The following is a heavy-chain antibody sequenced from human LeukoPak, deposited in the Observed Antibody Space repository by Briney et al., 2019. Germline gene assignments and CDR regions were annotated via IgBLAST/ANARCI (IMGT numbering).Heavy chain of an antibody. Sequence: GGSLRLTCAASGFTFSSYAMSWLRQAPAKGLEWVSAISGSGGSTYYADYVKGRFTIYSDNSKNTLYLQMNRLRAEDTAVYYCATTTVTTSRDWFDPGGQGTLVTVSS. CDR3: ATTTVTTSRDWFDP. J-gene: IGHJ5*02. V-gene: IGHV3-23*01. CDR2: ISGSGGST. CDR1: GFTFSSYA. D-gene: IGHD4-17*01.